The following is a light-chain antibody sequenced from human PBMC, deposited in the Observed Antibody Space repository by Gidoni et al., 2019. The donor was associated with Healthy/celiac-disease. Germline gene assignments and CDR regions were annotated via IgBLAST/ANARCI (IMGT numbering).Light chain of an antibody. CDR2: AAS. V-gene: IGKV1-8*01. CDR3: QQYYSYPGT. CDR1: QGISSY. Sequence: AIRMTQSPSSFSASTGDRVTITCRASQGISSYLAWYQQKTGKAPKLLSYAASTLQSGVPSRFSGSGSGTDFTLTISCLQSEDFATYYCQQYYSYPGTFGQGTKVEIK. J-gene: IGKJ1*01.